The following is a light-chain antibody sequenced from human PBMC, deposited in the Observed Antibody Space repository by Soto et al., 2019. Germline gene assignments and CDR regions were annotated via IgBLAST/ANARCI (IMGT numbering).Light chain of an antibody. CDR2: DAS. CDR3: QQYEDLPLS. J-gene: IGKJ3*01. V-gene: IGKV1-33*01. CDR1: RISSSY. Sequence: QMTQSPSSRSAPVGDGFTITCRASRISSSYLSWYQQKPGKAPKLFIYDASHVEAGVSSRFSGSGSGTDFTLTISSLQTEDLASYYCQQYEDLPLSFGPGTKVDIK.